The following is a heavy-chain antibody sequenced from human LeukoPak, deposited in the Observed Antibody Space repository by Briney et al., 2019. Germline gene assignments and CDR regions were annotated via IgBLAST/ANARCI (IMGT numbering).Heavy chain of an antibody. CDR1: GGSISSSSYY. Sequence: SETLSLTCTVSGGSISSSSYYWGWIRQPPGKGLEWSGSIYYSGSTYYNPSLKSRVTISVDTSKNQFSLKLSSVTAADTAVYYCARWASIVVVPAAVHNWFDPWGQGTLVTVSS. CDR3: ARWASIVVVPAAVHNWFDP. V-gene: IGHV4-39*01. D-gene: IGHD2-2*02. CDR2: IYYSGST. J-gene: IGHJ5*02.